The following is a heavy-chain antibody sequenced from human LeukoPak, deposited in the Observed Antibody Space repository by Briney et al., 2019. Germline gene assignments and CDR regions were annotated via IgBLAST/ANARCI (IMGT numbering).Heavy chain of an antibody. V-gene: IGHV3-21*01. J-gene: IGHJ4*02. D-gene: IGHD3-3*01. CDR2: ISSSSSYI. CDR3: ASGGTIFGVVRY. CDR1: GFTFSSYS. Sequence: GGSLRLSCAASGFTFSSYSMNWVRQAPGKGLEWVSSISSSSSYIHYADSVKGRFTVSRDNAKKSLYLQMNSLRAEDTAVYYCASGGTIFGVVRYWGQGTLVTVSS.